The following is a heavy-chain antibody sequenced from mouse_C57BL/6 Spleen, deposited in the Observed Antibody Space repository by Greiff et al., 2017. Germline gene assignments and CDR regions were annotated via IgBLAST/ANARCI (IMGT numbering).Heavy chain of an antibody. CDR2: IDPETGGT. D-gene: IGHD4-1*01. Sequence: VKLMESGAELVRPGASVTLSCKASGYTFTDYEMHWVKQTPVHGLEWIGAIDPETGGTAYNQKFKGKAILTADKSSSTAYMELRSLTSEDSAVYYCTRGGTGTDYFDYWGQGTTLTVSS. J-gene: IGHJ2*01. V-gene: IGHV1-15*01. CDR1: GYTFTDYE. CDR3: TRGGTGTDYFDY.